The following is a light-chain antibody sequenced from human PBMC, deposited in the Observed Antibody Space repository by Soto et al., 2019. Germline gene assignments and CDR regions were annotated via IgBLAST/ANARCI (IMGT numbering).Light chain of an antibody. V-gene: IGKV3-20*01. CDR3: QQYCISPLT. J-gene: IGKJ4*01. CDR1: QSVSSSY. Sequence: EIVLTQSPGTLALSPGERATLSCRASQSVSSSYLGRYQQKPGQAPRLLMYVASSRDTGTPDMFRGSGSGTDFTLTISRLESEDFDEYYFQQYCISPLTFGRGTKVEIK. CDR2: VAS.